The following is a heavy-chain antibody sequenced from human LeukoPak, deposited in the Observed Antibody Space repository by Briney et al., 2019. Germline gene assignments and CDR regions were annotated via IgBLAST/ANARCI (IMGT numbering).Heavy chain of an antibody. Sequence: GESLKISCKGSGYSFTSYWIGWVRQMPGKGLEWVAIIYPGDSDIRYSPSIQGHVTISADKSTSTTFLQWTSLKASDTAMYYCARRHSDSLTGFDFWGQGTLVTVT. D-gene: IGHD3-9*01. V-gene: IGHV5-51*01. CDR2: IYPGDSDI. J-gene: IGHJ4*02. CDR3: ARRHSDSLTGFDF. CDR1: GYSFTSYW.